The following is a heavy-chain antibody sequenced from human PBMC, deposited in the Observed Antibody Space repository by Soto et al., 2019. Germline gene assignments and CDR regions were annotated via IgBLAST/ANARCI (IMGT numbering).Heavy chain of an antibody. Sequence: EVQLLESGGGLVQPGGSLRLSCAVSGFTISTHAIIWVRQGPGKGLEWVSGIDSGGNTYYGDSVKGRSTISRDNSKNALYLQMNSLRAEDTAEYYCAKEGYVSGFFWGQGTLVTVSS. CDR3: AKEGYVSGFF. D-gene: IGHD3-10*01. V-gene: IGHV3-23*01. J-gene: IGHJ4*02. CDR1: GFTISTHA. CDR2: IDSGGNT.